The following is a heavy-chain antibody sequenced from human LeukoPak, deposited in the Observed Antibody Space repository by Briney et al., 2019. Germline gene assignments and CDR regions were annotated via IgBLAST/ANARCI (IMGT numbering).Heavy chain of an antibody. V-gene: IGHV5-78*01. D-gene: IGHD3-22*01. CDR3: ARRDYYYDSSGYPYFDY. Sequence: GESLKISCKTSGYSFTSYWIHWVRQMPGKELEWMGSIYPGNSDTRYSPSFQGQVTISADKSISTAYLQWSSLKASDTAMYYCARRDYYYDSSGYPYFDYWGQGTLVTVSS. CDR1: GYSFTSYW. J-gene: IGHJ4*02. CDR2: IYPGNSDT.